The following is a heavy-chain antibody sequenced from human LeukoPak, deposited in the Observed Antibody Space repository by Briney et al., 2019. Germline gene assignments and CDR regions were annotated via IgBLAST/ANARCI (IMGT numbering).Heavy chain of an antibody. J-gene: IGHJ4*02. CDR1: GFTFNTYA. CDR2: IWYDGTNK. V-gene: IGHV3-33*01. D-gene: IGHD6-13*01. CDR3: ARRGTSWFNVEY. Sequence: PGGSLRLSCAASGFTFNTYAMHWVRQAPGKGLEWVAVIWYDGTNKYYADSVKGRFTISRDNSKNTLYLQMNTLRVEDTAVYYCARRGTSWFNVEYWGQGVLLTVSS.